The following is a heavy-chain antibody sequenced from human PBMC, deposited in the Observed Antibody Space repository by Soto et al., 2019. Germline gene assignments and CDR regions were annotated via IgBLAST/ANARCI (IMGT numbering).Heavy chain of an antibody. CDR1: GFTFSNAW. Sequence: EVQLVESGGGLVKPGGSLRLSCAASGFTFSNAWMSWVRQAPGKGLEWVGRIKSKTDGGTTDYAAPVKGRFTISRDDSKNTLYLQMNSVKTEDTAVYYCTTDSLVLRFLEWAFDPWGQGTLVTVSS. CDR2: IKSKTDGGTT. J-gene: IGHJ5*02. D-gene: IGHD3-3*01. CDR3: TTDSLVLRFLEWAFDP. V-gene: IGHV3-15*01.